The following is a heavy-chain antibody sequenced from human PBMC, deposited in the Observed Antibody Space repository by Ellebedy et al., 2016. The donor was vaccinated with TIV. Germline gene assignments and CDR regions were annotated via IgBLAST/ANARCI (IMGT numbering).Heavy chain of an antibody. J-gene: IGHJ6*02. V-gene: IGHV1-46*01. D-gene: IGHD2-2*01. Sequence: AASVKVSCKASGYTFTSYYMHWVRQAPRQGLEWMGIINHSGGSTSSAQKFQGRVTMTRDTSTTTVYMELRSLRSEDTAVYYCARDLSVGTRNYYFGMDVWGQGTTVTVSS. CDR1: GYTFTSYY. CDR2: INHSGGST. CDR3: ARDLSVGTRNYYFGMDV.